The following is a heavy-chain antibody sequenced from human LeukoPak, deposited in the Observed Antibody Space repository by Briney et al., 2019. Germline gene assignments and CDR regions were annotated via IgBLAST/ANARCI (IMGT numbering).Heavy chain of an antibody. Sequence: GGSLRLSCAASGFTFSTYSMNWVRQAPGKGLEWVSYISSSSTIYYADSVRSRFTISRDNAKKSLYLQMNSLRDEDTAVYYCASLRVVMAAATPPPDFWGQGTLVTVSS. CDR3: ASLRVVMAAATPPPDF. D-gene: IGHD2-15*01. V-gene: IGHV3-48*02. CDR1: GFTFSTYS. CDR2: ISSSSTI. J-gene: IGHJ4*02.